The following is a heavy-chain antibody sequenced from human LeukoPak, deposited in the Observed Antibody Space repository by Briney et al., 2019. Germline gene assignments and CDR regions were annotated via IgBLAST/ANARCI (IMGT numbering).Heavy chain of an antibody. D-gene: IGHD3-3*01. V-gene: IGHV3-23*01. CDR1: GFTFSSYA. J-gene: IGHJ4*02. CDR2: ISGSGGST. CDR3: AKDRYYDFWSGYFAPLDY. Sequence: PGGSLRLSCAASGFTFSSYAMSWVRQAPGKGLEWVSAISGSGGSTYYADSVKGRFTISRDNSKNTLYLQMNSLRAEDTAVYYCAKDRYYDFWSGYFAPLDYWGQGTLVTVSS.